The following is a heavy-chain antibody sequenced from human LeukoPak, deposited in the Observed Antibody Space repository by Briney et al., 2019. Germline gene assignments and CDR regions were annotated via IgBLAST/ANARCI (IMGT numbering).Heavy chain of an antibody. J-gene: IGHJ4*02. D-gene: IGHD3-10*01. CDR1: DGSISSSSYY. CDR2: IYYSGST. Sequence: SETLSLTCTVSDGSISSSSYYWGWIRQPPGKGLEWIGSIYYSGSTYYNPSLKSRVTISVDTSKNQFSLKLSSVTAADTAVYYCARNEGDYYGSGSYSNFDYWGQGTLVTVSS. V-gene: IGHV4-39*07. CDR3: ARNEGDYYGSGSYSNFDY.